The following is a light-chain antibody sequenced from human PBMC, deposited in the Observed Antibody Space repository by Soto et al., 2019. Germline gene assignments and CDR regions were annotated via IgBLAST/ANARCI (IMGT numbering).Light chain of an antibody. CDR3: QQRSNWPYT. CDR2: DAS. J-gene: IGKJ2*01. V-gene: IGKV3-11*01. CDR1: QSVSSY. Sequence: EIVLTQSPATLSLSPGERATLSCRASQSVSSYLAWYQQKPGQAPRLLIYDASNRATGIPARFSGSGSGTDFTLTISCREPEDFEVYYCQQRSNWPYTFGQGTKLEIK.